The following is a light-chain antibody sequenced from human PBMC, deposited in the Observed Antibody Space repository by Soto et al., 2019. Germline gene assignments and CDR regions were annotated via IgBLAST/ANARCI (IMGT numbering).Light chain of an antibody. CDR1: QSVDSN. J-gene: IGKJ5*01. CDR3: QQHSKWPIT. CDR2: GIS. V-gene: IGKV3-15*01. Sequence: EIVMTQSPGTLSLSPGETATLSCMASQSVDSNYLAWYQQKPGQAPRLLVYGISTRATDIPARFSGSGSGTEFTLTISSLQSEDFGIYYCQQHSKWPITFGQGTRLEIK.